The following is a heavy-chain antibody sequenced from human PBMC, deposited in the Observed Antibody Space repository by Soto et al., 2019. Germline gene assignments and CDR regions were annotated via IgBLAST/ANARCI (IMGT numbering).Heavy chain of an antibody. D-gene: IGHD6-13*01. CDR3: ARGGPYIAAAGGDYYYGMDV. Sequence: QVPLVQSGAEVKKPGASVKVSCKASGYTFTSYGISWVRQAPGQGLEWMGWISAYNGNTNYAQKLQGRVTMTTDTSTSTAYMELRSLRSDDTAVYYCARGGPYIAAAGGDYYYGMDVWGQGTTVTVSS. CDR2: ISAYNGNT. V-gene: IGHV1-18*01. CDR1: GYTFTSYG. J-gene: IGHJ6*02.